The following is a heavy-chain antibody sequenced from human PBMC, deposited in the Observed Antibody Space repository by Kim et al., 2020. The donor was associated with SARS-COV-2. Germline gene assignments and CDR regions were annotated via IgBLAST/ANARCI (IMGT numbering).Heavy chain of an antibody. V-gene: IGHV3-53*01. CDR1: GFTVSSNY. J-gene: IGHJ4*02. D-gene: IGHD3-22*01. Sequence: GGSLRLSCAASGFTVSSNYMSWVRQAPGKGLEWVSVIYSGGSTYYADSVKGRFTISRDNSKNTLYLQMNSLRAEDTAVYYCASATRAYYYDSSGYYDYWGQGTLVTVSS. CDR2: IYSGGST. CDR3: ASATRAYYYDSSGYYDY.